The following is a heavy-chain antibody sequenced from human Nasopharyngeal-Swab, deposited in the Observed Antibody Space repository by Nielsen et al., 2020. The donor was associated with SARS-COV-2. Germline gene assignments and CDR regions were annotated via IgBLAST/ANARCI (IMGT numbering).Heavy chain of an antibody. CDR1: GFIFSGSV. V-gene: IGHV3-73*01. Sequence: GESLKISCAASGFIFSGSVMHWVRQASGKGLEWVGRIGDKDHNYATTYGAAVKGRFTISRDDSKNTAFLQMDSLKTEDTALYYCTTDYYFDYWGQGTLVTVSS. CDR2: IGDKDHNYAT. J-gene: IGHJ4*02. CDR3: TTDYYFDY.